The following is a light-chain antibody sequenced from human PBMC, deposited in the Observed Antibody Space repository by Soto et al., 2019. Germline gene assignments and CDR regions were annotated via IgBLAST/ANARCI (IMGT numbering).Light chain of an antibody. CDR2: SNN. CDR1: SSNIGRNT. V-gene: IGLV1-44*01. Sequence: QSALTQPPSASGTPGQRVTISCSGSSSNIGRNTVNWYQQLPGTAPKLLIYSNNQRPSGVPDRFSGSKSGTSASLAISGLQSEDEADYYCAAWDDSLNGHYVFGTGTKV. J-gene: IGLJ1*01. CDR3: AAWDDSLNGHYV.